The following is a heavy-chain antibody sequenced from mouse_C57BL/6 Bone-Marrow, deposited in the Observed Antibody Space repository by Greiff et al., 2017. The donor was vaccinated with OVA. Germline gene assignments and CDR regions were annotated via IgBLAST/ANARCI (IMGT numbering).Heavy chain of an antibody. Sequence: QRVESGGDLVKPGGSLKLSCAASGFTFSSYGMSWVRQTPDKRLEWVATISSGGSYTYYPDSVKGRFTISRDNAKNTLYLQMSSLKSEDTAMYYCARPHYDYWGQGTLVTVSA. CDR3: ARPHYDY. D-gene: IGHD2-4*01. CDR1: GFTFSSYG. V-gene: IGHV5-6*01. J-gene: IGHJ3*01. CDR2: ISSGGSYT.